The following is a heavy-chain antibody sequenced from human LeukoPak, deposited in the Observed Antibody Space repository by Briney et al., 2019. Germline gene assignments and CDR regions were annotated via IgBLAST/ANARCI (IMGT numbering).Heavy chain of an antibody. V-gene: IGHV1-3*01. D-gene: IGHD6-19*01. CDR3: ASRPGIAVAGFDF. J-gene: IGHJ4*02. CDR1: GYTFTGYY. Sequence: ASVKVSCKASGYTFTGYYMHWVRQAPGQGLEWMGWINPGNGDTVYSQKLQGRVTITRDTSATTAYMELSSLTSEDTAVYYCASRPGIAVAGFDFWGQGTLVTVSS. CDR2: INPGNGDT.